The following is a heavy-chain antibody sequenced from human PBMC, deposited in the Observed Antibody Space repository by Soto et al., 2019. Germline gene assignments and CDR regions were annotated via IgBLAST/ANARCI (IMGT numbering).Heavy chain of an antibody. CDR3: ERDQSDEGWFDP. CDR2: ISGNNGNT. CDR1: GYSFSSFG. D-gene: IGHD2-21*02. V-gene: IGHV1-18*01. Sequence: ASVKVSCKASGYSFSSFGISWLRQAPGQGPEWMGWISGNNGNTNYAQKFQGRVTVTTDTSTTTAYMELRSLKSEDTAVYYCERDQSDEGWFDPWGQGTLVTVSS. J-gene: IGHJ5*02.